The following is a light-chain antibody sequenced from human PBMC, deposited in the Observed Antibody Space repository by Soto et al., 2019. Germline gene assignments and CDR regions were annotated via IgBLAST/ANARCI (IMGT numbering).Light chain of an antibody. CDR3: ASYAGGNQV. J-gene: IGLJ1*01. V-gene: IGLV2-8*01. CDR1: SSDVGGYNY. CDR2: EVT. Sequence: QSALTQPPSASGSPGQSLTISCTGTSSDVGGYNYVSWYQQHPGKAPKLMIYEVTKRPSGVPDRFSGSKSGNTASLTVSGLLAEDEADYYCASYAGGNQVFGTGTKVTVL.